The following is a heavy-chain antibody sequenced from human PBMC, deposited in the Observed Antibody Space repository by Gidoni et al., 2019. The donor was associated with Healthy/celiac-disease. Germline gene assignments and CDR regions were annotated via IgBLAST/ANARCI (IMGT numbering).Heavy chain of an antibody. CDR3: TLCGGDCSNFDY. CDR1: GFTFSNAW. D-gene: IGHD2-21*01. Sequence: EVQLVESGGGLVKPGGSLRLSCAASGFTFSNAWMSWVRQAPGKGLEWVGRIKSKTDGGTTDYAAPVKGRFTISRDDSKNTLYLQMNSLKTEDTAVYYCTLCGGDCSNFDYWGQGTLVTVSS. CDR2: IKSKTDGGTT. V-gene: IGHV3-15*01. J-gene: IGHJ4*02.